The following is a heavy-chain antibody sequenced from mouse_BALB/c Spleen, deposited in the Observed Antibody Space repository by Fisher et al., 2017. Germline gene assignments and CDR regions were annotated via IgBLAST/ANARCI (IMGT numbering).Heavy chain of an antibody. J-gene: IGHJ1*01. CDR3: ARHGRYFDV. Sequence: RFTISRDNAKNTLYLQMSSLKSEDTAMYYCARHGRYFDVWGAGTTVTVSS. V-gene: IGHV5-6*01.